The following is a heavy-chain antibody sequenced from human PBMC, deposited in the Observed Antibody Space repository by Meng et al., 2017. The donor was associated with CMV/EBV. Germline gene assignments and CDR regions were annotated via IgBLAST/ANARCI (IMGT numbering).Heavy chain of an antibody. CDR2: IWYDGSNK. CDR3: AKDSYPGGGSGPRWFDY. V-gene: IGHV3-33*06. D-gene: IGHD3-3*01. CDR1: GFTFSSYG. Sequence: GSPLKISCAASGFTFSSYGMHWVRQAPGKGLEWVAVIWYDGSNKYYADSVKGRFTIARDNSKNTLYLHMNSLRAEDTAVYYCAKDSYPGGGSGPRWFDYWGQGTLVTVSS. J-gene: IGHJ4*02.